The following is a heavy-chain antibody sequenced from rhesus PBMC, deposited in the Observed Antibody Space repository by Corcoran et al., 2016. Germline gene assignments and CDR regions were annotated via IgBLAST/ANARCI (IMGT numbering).Heavy chain of an antibody. D-gene: IGHD2-21*01. J-gene: IGHJ6*01. V-gene: IGHV4-169*01. CDR3: ARYCTGSGCYAGLDS. CDR2: IYGSGSST. CDR1: GGSISSSY. Sequence: QLQLQESGPGLVKHSETLSVTCAVSGGSISSSYWSWIRQAPGTGLEWIGYIYGSGSSTKFNPYLKSCVTLSVDTSKNQLFLKLSSVTAADTALYYCARYCTGSGCYAGLDSLGQGVVVTVSS.